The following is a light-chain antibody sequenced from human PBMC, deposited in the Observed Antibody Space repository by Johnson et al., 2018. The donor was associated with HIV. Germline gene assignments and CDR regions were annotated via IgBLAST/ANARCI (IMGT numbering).Light chain of an antibody. CDR3: GTWDSSLSAGV. Sequence: QAVLTQPPSVSAAPGQKVTISCSGSSSNIGNNYVSWYQQMPGTAPKLLIYDNNKRPSGIPDRFSGSKSGTSATLGITGLPTGDEADYYCGTWDSSLSAGVFGTGTKVTV. V-gene: IGLV1-51*01. CDR2: DNN. J-gene: IGLJ1*01. CDR1: SSNIGNNY.